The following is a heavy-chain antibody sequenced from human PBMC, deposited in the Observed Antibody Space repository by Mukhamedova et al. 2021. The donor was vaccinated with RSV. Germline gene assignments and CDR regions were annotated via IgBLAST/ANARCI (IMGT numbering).Heavy chain of an antibody. V-gene: IGHV3-30*01. Sequence: VAGTSYDGNKKDYADSVKGRFTISRDNSKGTLSLHMDSLRPEDTALYYCVRDYLRTGEAGDFANNGMDVWGQGTMVTASS. J-gene: IGHJ6*02. D-gene: IGHD3-16*01. CDR2: TSYDGNKK. CDR3: VRDYLRTGEAGDFANNGMDV.